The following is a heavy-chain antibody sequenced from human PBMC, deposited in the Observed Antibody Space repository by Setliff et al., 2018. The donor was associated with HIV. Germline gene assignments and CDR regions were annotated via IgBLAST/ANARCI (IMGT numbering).Heavy chain of an antibody. D-gene: IGHD3-10*01. Sequence: LSLTCAVSGYSISSGYYWGWIRQPPGKGLEWIGSIYYSGSTNYNPSLKSRVTISVDTSKNQFSLKLSSVTAADTAVYYCARGSPLLWFGELPDYWGQGTLVTVSS. J-gene: IGHJ4*02. CDR3: ARGSPLLWFGELPDY. CDR1: GYSISSGYY. V-gene: IGHV4-38-2*01. CDR2: IYYSGST.